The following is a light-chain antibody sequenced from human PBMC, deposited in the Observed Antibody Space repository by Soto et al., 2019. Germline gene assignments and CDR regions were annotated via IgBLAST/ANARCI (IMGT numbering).Light chain of an antibody. CDR3: SSYRSSTTFV. Sequence: QSALTQPASVSGSPGQSITISCTGTSSDVGAYNYVSWYQQYPGKAPKVIIFEVRKRPSGVSNRFSGSKSGDTASLTISGLQAEDEADYYCSSYRSSTTFVFGTGTKLTVL. CDR2: EVR. CDR1: SSDVGAYNY. J-gene: IGLJ1*01. V-gene: IGLV2-14*01.